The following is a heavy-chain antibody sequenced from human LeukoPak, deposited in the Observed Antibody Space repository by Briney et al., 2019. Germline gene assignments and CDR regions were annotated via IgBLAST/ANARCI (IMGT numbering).Heavy chain of an antibody. J-gene: IGHJ4*02. Sequence: PGGSLRLSCAASGFTFSTYWMSWVRQAPGKGLEWVANINQDGSEKYYVDSVKGRFTISRDNAKNSLYLQMNSLRAEDTAVYYCARGKYYYDSSGYYMRAHFDYWGQGTLVTVSS. CDR2: INQDGSEK. V-gene: IGHV3-7*01. D-gene: IGHD3-22*01. CDR1: GFTFSTYW. CDR3: ARGKYYYDSSGYYMRAHFDY.